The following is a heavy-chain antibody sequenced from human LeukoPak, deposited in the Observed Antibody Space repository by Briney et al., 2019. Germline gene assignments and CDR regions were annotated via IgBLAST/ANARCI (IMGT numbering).Heavy chain of an antibody. CDR1: GDTLSSYY. D-gene: IGHD3-10*01. J-gene: IGHJ4*02. CDR3: TRGSGSYSFDY. Sequence: APVKLCYKASGDTLSSYYVHSVRQSPGQRPEGMGVIGPFGRRTHYAPNLQARITMTRDTSASVVYMGLSGLRSEDTAVYYCTRGSGSYSFDYWGQGTLVTVSS. CDR2: IGPFGRRT. V-gene: IGHV1-46*04.